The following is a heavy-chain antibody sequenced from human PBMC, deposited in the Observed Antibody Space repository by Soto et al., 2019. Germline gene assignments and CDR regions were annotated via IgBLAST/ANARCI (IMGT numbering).Heavy chain of an antibody. D-gene: IGHD2-2*01. CDR2: ISGSGGST. CDR1: GFTFSSYA. Sequence: GGSLRLSCAASGFTFSSYAMSWVRQAPGKGLEWVSAISGSGGSTYYADSVKGRFTISRDNSKNTLYLQMNSLRAEDTAVYYCANGNGVGWYERCSSTSCWRGLLDYYYYMDVWGKGTTVTVSS. CDR3: ANGNGVGWYERCSSTSCWRGLLDYYYYMDV. J-gene: IGHJ6*03. V-gene: IGHV3-23*01.